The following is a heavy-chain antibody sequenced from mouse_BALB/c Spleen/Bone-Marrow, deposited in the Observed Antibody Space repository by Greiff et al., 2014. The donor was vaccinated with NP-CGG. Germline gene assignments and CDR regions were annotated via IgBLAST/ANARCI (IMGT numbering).Heavy chain of an antibody. CDR3: ARAYYGNYPYVMDY. CDR2: IDPANGFA. V-gene: IGHV14-3*02. CDR1: GFSIKDTY. D-gene: IGHD2-10*01. J-gene: IGHJ4*01. Sequence: VQLQQSGAELVKPGASVKLSCTASGFSIKDTYIHWVNQRPEQGLEWIGRIDPANGFAKYDPKFQGKATITADTSSNTAYLHLSSLTSEDTAVYYCARAYYGNYPYVMDYWGQGTSVTVSS.